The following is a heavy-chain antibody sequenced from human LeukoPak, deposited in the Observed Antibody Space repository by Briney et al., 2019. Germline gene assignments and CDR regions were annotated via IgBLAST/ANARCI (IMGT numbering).Heavy chain of an antibody. CDR2: ILSDGSNE. J-gene: IGHJ4*01. D-gene: IGHD3-22*01. CDR1: GFTFSSYG. Sequence: GGSLRLSCVASGFTFSSYGMYWVRQAPGKGLEWVALILSDGSNEASADSAKGRFTFSRDNSKNTLYLQMNSLRAEDTAVYYCSNRYEGRCYYSEFDYRGQGTLVTVSS. CDR3: SNRYEGRCYYSEFDY. V-gene: IGHV3-30*18.